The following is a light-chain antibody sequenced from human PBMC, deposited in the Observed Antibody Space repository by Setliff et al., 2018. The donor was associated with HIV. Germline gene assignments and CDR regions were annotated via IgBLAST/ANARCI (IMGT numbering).Light chain of an antibody. V-gene: IGLV2-14*03. CDR2: DVS. CDR3: CSYTSSLTYV. CDR1: SSDVGSYNF. J-gene: IGLJ1*01. Sequence: QSALTQPASVSGSTGQSITISCSGSSSDVGSYNFVSWYQQHPGKAPQVIIYDVSRRPSGVSSRFSGSKSGNTASLTISGLQAEDQADYYCCSYTSSLTYVFGTGTKVTVL.